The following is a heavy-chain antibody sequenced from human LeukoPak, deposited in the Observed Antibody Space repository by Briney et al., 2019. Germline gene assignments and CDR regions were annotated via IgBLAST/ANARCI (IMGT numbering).Heavy chain of an antibody. J-gene: IGHJ3*02. Sequence: ASVKASCKASGYTFTSYAMHWVRQAPGQRLEWMGWINAGNGNTKYSQKFQGRVTTTRDTCIGTAFMELSSLRSEDTAVYYCARSSSWSAARRDAFDIWGQGTMVTVSS. CDR1: GYTFTSYA. D-gene: IGHD6-6*01. V-gene: IGHV1-3*01. CDR3: ARSSSWSAARRDAFDI. CDR2: INAGNGNT.